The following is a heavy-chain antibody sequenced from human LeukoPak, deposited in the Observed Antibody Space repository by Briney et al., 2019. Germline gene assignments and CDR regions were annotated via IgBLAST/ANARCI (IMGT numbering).Heavy chain of an antibody. V-gene: IGHV4-38-2*02. J-gene: IGHJ4*02. CDR2: IYHSGST. CDR3: ASPGVAAAGLFDY. Sequence: NPSETLSLTCTVSGYSISSGYYWGWIRQPPGKGLEWIGSIYHSGSTYYNPSLKSRVTISVDTSKNQFSLKLSSVTAADTAVYYCASPGVAAAGLFDYWGQGTLVTVSS. CDR1: GYSISSGYY. D-gene: IGHD6-13*01.